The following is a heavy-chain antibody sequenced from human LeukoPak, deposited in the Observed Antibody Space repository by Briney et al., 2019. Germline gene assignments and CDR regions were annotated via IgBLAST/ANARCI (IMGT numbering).Heavy chain of an antibody. CDR1: GFTFSSCP. Sequence: GGSLRLSCVASGFTFSSCPMHWVRQAPGKALESVSAISGDGTDTYYANSVRGRFSISRDNSKNTLYLQMGSLTAADIGVYYCAREGTPGTYDFWGQGTLVTVSS. V-gene: IGHV3-64*01. D-gene: IGHD6-13*01. CDR2: ISGDGTDT. CDR3: AREGTPGTYDF. J-gene: IGHJ4*02.